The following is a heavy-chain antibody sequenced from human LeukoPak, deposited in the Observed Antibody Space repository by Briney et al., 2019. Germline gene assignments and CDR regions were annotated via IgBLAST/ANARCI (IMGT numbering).Heavy chain of an antibody. V-gene: IGHV3-23*01. D-gene: IGHD3-22*01. CDR2: LSGSGDST. CDR1: GFTFSNYG. J-gene: IGHJ3*02. Sequence: GGSLRLSCAASGFTFSNYGMSWVRQAPGKGLEWVSALSGSGDSTYYADSVRGRFTISRDNSKNTLFLQMNSLRAEDAALYYCAKDYYDSSARGVFAFDIWGQGTMVTVSS. CDR3: AKDYYDSSARGVFAFDI.